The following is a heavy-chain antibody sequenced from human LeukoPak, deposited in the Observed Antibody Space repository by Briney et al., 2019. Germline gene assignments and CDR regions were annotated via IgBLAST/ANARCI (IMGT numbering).Heavy chain of an antibody. CDR1: GFTFSNAW. V-gene: IGHV3-11*01. CDR2: IGTSGNAT. CDR3: VRETVLLMVYEAFDP. D-gene: IGHD2-8*01. Sequence: PGGSLRLSCAASGFTFSNAWMSWVRQAPGKGLEWVAYIGTSGNATYYADSVRGRFTTSRDNAKSSLYLQLNSLRVEDTAVYYCVRETVLLMVYEAFDPWGQGTLVTVSS. J-gene: IGHJ5*02.